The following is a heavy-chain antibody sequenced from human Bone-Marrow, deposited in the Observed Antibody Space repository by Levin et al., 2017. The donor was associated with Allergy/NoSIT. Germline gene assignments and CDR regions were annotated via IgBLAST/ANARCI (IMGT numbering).Heavy chain of an antibody. D-gene: IGHD5-18*01. CDR3: AKDLRVTYSYGGVGGMDV. V-gene: IGHV3-30*18. CDR1: GFTFSSYG. CDR2: ISYDGSNK. Sequence: GGSLRLSCAASGFTFSSYGMHWVRQAPGKGLEWVAVISYDGSNKYYADSVKGRFTISRDNSKNTLYLQMNSLRAEDTAVYYCAKDLRVTYSYGGVGGMDVWGQGTTVTVSS. J-gene: IGHJ6*02.